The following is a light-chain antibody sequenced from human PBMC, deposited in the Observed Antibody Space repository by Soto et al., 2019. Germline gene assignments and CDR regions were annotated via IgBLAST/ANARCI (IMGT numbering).Light chain of an antibody. CDR3: QSYDTSLSGSFV. Sequence: QSVLTQPPSVSGAPGQRVTISCTGSSSNIGAGYDVHWYQQLPGTAPKLLIYANNYRPSGVPGRFSGSKSGTSASLAITGLQAEDEADYYCQSYDTSLSGSFVFGGGTKLTVL. J-gene: IGLJ2*01. CDR2: ANN. CDR1: SSNIGAGYD. V-gene: IGLV1-40*01.